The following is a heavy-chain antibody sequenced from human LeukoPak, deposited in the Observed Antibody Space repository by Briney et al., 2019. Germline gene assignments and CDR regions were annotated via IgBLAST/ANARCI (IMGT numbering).Heavy chain of an antibody. Sequence: GASVKVSCKGSGYTFTSYDINWVRQATGQGLEWMGWMNPNSGNTGYAQKFQGRVTMTRNTSISTAHMELSSLRSEDTAVYYCARGVGGYSYGLGAYWFDPWGQGTLVTVSS. J-gene: IGHJ5*02. CDR3: ARGVGGYSYGLGAYWFDP. CDR1: GYTFTSYD. D-gene: IGHD5-18*01. CDR2: MNPNSGNT. V-gene: IGHV1-8*01.